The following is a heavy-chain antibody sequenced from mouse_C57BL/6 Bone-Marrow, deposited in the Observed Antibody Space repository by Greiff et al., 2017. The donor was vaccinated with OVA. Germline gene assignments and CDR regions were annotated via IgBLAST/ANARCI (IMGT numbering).Heavy chain of an antibody. CDR3: ARDYYGSFFAY. CDR1: GYSITSGYY. V-gene: IGHV3-6*01. D-gene: IGHD1-1*01. J-gene: IGHJ3*01. CDR2: ISYDGSN. Sequence: ESGPGLVKPSQSLSLTCSVTGYSITSGYYWNWIRQFPGNKLEWMGYISYDGSNNYNPSLKNRISITRDTSKNQFFLKLNSVTTEDTATYYCARDYYGSFFAYWGQGTLVTVSA.